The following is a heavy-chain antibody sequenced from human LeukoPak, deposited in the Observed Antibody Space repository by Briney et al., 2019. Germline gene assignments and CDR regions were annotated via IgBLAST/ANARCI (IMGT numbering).Heavy chain of an antibody. CDR1: GGTFSRYA. J-gene: IGHJ3*02. CDR3: ARDQEAYYYGSGSSLYI. Sequence: GASVKVSCKASGGTFSRYAISWVRQAPGQGLEWMGRIIPIFGTANYAQKFQGRVTVTTDESTSTAYMELSSLRSEDTAVYYCARDQEAYYYGSGSSLYIWGQGTMVIVSS. V-gene: IGHV1-69*05. CDR2: IIPIFGTA. D-gene: IGHD3-10*01.